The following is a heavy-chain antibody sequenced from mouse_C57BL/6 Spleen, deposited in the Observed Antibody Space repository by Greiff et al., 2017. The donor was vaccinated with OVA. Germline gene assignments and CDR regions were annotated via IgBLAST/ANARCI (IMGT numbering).Heavy chain of an antibody. V-gene: IGHV1-42*01. CDR1: GYSFTGYY. Sequence: VQLQQSGPELVKPGASVKISCKASGYSFTGYYMNWVKQSPEKSLEWIGEINPSTGGTTYNQKFKAKATLTVDKSSSTAYMQLKSLTSEDSAVYYCARRGYGSSYAWFAYWGQGTLVTVSA. J-gene: IGHJ3*01. CDR2: INPSTGGT. CDR3: ARRGYGSSYAWFAY. D-gene: IGHD1-1*01.